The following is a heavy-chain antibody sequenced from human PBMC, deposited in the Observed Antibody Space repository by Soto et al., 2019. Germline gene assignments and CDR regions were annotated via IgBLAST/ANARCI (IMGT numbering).Heavy chain of an antibody. V-gene: IGHV1-69*01. CDR3: ARGPEIFGVVIIYYYGMDV. CDR2: ILPIFGTA. CDR1: GGTFSSYA. D-gene: IGHD3-3*01. Sequence: QVQLVQSGAEVKKPGSSVKVSCKASGGTFSSYAISWVRQAPGRGREWLGGILPIFGTANYAQKLQGRVTITADESTSTAYMELSSLRAEDTAVYYCARGPEIFGVVIIYYYGMDVWGQGTTVTVSS. J-gene: IGHJ6*02.